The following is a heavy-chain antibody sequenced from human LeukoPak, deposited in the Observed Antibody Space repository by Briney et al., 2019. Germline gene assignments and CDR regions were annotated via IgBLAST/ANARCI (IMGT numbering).Heavy chain of an antibody. Sequence: PSETLSLTCAVYGGSFSGYCWSWIRQPPGKGLEWIGEINHSGSTNYNPSLKSRVTISVDTSKNQFSLKLSSVTAADTAVYYCARGRRGYSYGYSRLFDYWGQGTLVTVSS. CDR2: INHSGST. D-gene: IGHD5-18*01. CDR1: GGSFSGYC. J-gene: IGHJ4*02. CDR3: ARGRRGYSYGYSRLFDY. V-gene: IGHV4-34*01.